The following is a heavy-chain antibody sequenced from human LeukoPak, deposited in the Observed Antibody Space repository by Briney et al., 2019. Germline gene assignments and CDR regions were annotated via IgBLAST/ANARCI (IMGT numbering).Heavy chain of an antibody. CDR1: GFTFSSYS. V-gene: IGHV3-21*01. J-gene: IGHJ4*02. CDR3: ARVVPAAEGLS. Sequence: GGSLRLSCAASGFTFSSYSMNWVRQAPGKGLEWVSSISSSSSYIYYADSVKGRFNISRDNAKNSLYLQMNSLRAEDTAVYYCARVVPAAEGLSWGQGTLVTVSS. D-gene: IGHD2-2*01. CDR2: ISSSSSYI.